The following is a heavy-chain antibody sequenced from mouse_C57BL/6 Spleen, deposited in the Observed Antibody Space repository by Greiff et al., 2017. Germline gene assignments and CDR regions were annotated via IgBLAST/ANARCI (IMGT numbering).Heavy chain of an antibody. Sequence: EVQLQQSGPELVKPGASVKISCKASGYTFTDYYMNWVKQSHGKSLEWIGDINPNNGGTSYNQKFKGKATLTVDKSSSTAYMELRSLTSEDSAVYYCARDGGRRWYFDVWGTGTTVTVSS. V-gene: IGHV1-26*01. CDR1: GYTFTDYY. CDR2: INPNNGGT. J-gene: IGHJ1*03. D-gene: IGHD3-3*01. CDR3: ARDGGRRWYFDV.